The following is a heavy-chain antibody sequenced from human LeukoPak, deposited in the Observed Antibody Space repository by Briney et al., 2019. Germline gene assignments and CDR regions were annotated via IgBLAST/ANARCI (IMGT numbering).Heavy chain of an antibody. Sequence: ASVKVSCKASGYTFTRYGVTWVRQAPGQGLEWMGWISAYNGHTNYEQKLQGRVTMTTDTSTSTAYMELRSLRSDDTAVYYCVRRDVYNRLNYYWGQGTLVTVSS. D-gene: IGHD5-24*01. CDR2: ISAYNGHT. CDR1: GYTFTRYG. CDR3: VRRDVYNRLNYY. V-gene: IGHV1-18*01. J-gene: IGHJ4*02.